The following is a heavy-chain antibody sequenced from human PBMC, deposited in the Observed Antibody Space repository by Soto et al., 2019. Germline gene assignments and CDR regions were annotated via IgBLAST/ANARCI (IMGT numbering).Heavy chain of an antibody. J-gene: IGHJ3*02. Sequence: EGQLLESGGGLVQPGGSLRVSCAASGFTFSTYAMSWVRQAPGKGLEWVSAISAGGGSTYYADSVKGRFTISRDNSMNALYLQMNSLRIEDTAVYYCAHPRGYGVFDAYDIWGQGRMVTVSS. CDR1: GFTFSTYA. CDR3: AHPRGYGVFDAYDI. D-gene: IGHD4-17*01. CDR2: ISAGGGST. V-gene: IGHV3-23*01.